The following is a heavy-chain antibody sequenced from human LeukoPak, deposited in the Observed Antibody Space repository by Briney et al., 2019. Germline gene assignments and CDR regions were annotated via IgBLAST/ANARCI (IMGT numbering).Heavy chain of an antibody. CDR2: ISGSGGST. CDR1: GFTFSSYA. J-gene: IGHJ4*02. D-gene: IGHD2-8*02. V-gene: IGHV3-23*01. CDR3: VRGQEVVYTPTFDY. Sequence: GGSLRLSCAASGFTFSSYAMSWVRQAPGKGLEWVSAISGSGGSTYYADSVKGRFTISRDNSKNSLYLQMSNLRPEDTAVYYCVRGQEVVYTPTFDYWGQGVLVTVSS.